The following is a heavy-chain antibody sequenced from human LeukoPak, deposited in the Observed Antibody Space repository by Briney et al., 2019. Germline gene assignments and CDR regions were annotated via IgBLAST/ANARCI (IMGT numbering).Heavy chain of an antibody. CDR1: GYTFTSYD. Sequence: ASVKVSCKASGYTFTSYDINWVRRATGQGLEWMGWMNPNSGNTGYAQKFQGRVTMTRNTSISTAYMELSSLRSEDTAVYYCARGGACSGGSCYHSDDYWGQGTLVTVSS. D-gene: IGHD2-15*01. CDR3: ARGGACSGGSCYHSDDY. CDR2: MNPNSGNT. V-gene: IGHV1-8*01. J-gene: IGHJ4*02.